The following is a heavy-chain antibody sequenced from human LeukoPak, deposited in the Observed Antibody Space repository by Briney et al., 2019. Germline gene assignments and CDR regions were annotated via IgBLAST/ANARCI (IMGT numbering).Heavy chain of an antibody. V-gene: IGHV3-23*01. Sequence: GVSLRRSCAASGFTFSSYAMSWVRQAPGKGLEWVSAISDSGGNTYYADSVKGRFTISRDNSKNTLYLQMNSLRAEDTAVYYCAKENRLTMVRGDIDYWGQGTLVTVSS. CDR1: GFTFSSYA. CDR2: ISDSGGNT. D-gene: IGHD3-10*01. J-gene: IGHJ4*02. CDR3: AKENRLTMVRGDIDY.